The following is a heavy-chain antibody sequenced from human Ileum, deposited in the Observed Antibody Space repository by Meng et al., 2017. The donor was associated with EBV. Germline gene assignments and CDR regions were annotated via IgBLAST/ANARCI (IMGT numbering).Heavy chain of an antibody. Sequence: VQGERSGAEVKKPGSSVKVSCKASGGTFRNSAISWVRQAPGQGLEWMGGIIPMFGAPDYAQRFQDRVTITADESTSTVYMELNSLRSEDTAVYYCARESGRGYSSDYWGQGTLVTSPQ. J-gene: IGHJ4*02. CDR1: GGTFRNSA. CDR2: IIPMFGAP. D-gene: IGHD5-18*01. V-gene: IGHV1-69*01. CDR3: ARESGRGYSSDY.